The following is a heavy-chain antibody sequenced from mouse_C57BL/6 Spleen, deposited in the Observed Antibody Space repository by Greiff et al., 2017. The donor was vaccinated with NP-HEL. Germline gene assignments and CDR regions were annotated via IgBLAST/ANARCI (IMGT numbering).Heavy chain of an antibody. CDR2: IYPGDGDT. CDR3: ARKEDGYYGYFDV. D-gene: IGHD2-3*01. V-gene: IGHV1-82*01. CDR1: GYAFSSSW. Sequence: VQLQQSGPELVKPGASVKISCKASGYAFSSSWMNWVKQRPGKGLEWIGRIYPGDGDTNYNGKFKGKATLTADKSSSTAYMQLSSLTSEDSAVYFCARKEDGYYGYFDVWGTGTTVTVSS. J-gene: IGHJ1*03.